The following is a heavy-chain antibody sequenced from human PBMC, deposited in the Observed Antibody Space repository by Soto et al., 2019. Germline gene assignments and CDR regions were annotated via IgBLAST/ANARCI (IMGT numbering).Heavy chain of an antibody. Sequence: PGGSLRLSCAASGFTFSSYGMHWVRQAPGKGLEWVAVISYDGSNKYYADSVKGRFTISRDNSKNTLYLQMNSLRAEDTAVYYCAKGEIYDYPPAYWGQGTLVTVSS. CDR3: AKGEIYDYPPAY. D-gene: IGHD3-16*01. J-gene: IGHJ4*02. CDR2: ISYDGSNK. V-gene: IGHV3-30*18. CDR1: GFTFSSYG.